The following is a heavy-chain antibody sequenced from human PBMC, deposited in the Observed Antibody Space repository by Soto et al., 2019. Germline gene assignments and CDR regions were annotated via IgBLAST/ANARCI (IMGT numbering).Heavy chain of an antibody. J-gene: IGHJ4*02. CDR2: IILPFGTP. CDR3: ARGADYGGAFDF. D-gene: IGHD4-17*01. CDR1: GGSFSNNA. Sequence: QVRLVQSEAEVKKPGSSVKVSCKASGGSFSNNAISWVRQAPGQGLEWMGVIILPFGTPNYAQTFQARVTITTNESIITMYSVRSGLRSVYTSVYYCARGADYGGAFDFWGRGTLVTVSS. V-gene: IGHV1-69*05.